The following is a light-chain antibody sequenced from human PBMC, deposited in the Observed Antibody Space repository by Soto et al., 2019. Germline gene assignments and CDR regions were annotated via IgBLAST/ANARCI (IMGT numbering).Light chain of an antibody. CDR3: SSYTTSNTRQIV. J-gene: IGLJ1*01. CDR1: SSDVGGYNY. Sequence: QSALTQPASVSGSPGQSITISCTGTSSDVGGYNYVSWYQHHPGKAPKLMIYDVSNRPSGVSNRFSVSKSDNTASLTISGLQPEDEADYYCSSYTTSNTRQIVFGTGTKLTVL. V-gene: IGLV2-14*03. CDR2: DVS.